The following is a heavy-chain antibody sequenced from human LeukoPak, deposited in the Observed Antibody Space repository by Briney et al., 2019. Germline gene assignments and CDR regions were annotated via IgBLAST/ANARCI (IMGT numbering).Heavy chain of an antibody. CDR3: ARDGYQLLQGDYYYGMDV. Sequence: SVKVSCKASGGTFSSYAISWVRQAPRPGLEWMGGIIPIFGTANYAQKFQGRVTITADESTSTAYMELSSLRSEDTAVYYCARDGYQLLQGDYYYGMDVWGKGTTVTVSS. J-gene: IGHJ6*04. CDR1: GGTFSSYA. CDR2: IIPIFGTA. D-gene: IGHD2-2*01. V-gene: IGHV1-69*13.